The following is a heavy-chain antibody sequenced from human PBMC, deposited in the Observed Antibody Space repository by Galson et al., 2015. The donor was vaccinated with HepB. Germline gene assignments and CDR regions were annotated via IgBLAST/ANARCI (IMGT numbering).Heavy chain of an antibody. D-gene: IGHD5-18*01. V-gene: IGHV3-30*03. Sequence: SLRLSCAASRFTFSHYGMHWVRQAPGKGLEWVAVISYDGSNKHYADSVKGRFTIFRDKSKSTLYLQMNSLRIEDTSVYYCARDRDTAMDRSTGYFDYWGQGTLVTVSS. CDR3: ARDRDTAMDRSTGYFDY. CDR1: RFTFSHYG. CDR2: ISYDGSNK. J-gene: IGHJ4*02.